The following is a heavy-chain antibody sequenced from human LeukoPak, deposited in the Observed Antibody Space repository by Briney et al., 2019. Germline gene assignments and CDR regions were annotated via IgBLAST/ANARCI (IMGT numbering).Heavy chain of an antibody. V-gene: IGHV4-39*01. CDR1: GGSISSSSYY. CDR3: ARQYSSGWARYFDY. CDR2: IYYSGST. D-gene: IGHD6-19*01. J-gene: IGHJ4*02. Sequence: MTSETLSLTCTVSGGSISSSSYYWGWIRQPPGKGLEWIGSIYYSGSTYYNPSLKSRVTISVDTSKNQFSLKLSSVTAADTAVYYCARQYSSGWARYFDYWGQGTLVTVSS.